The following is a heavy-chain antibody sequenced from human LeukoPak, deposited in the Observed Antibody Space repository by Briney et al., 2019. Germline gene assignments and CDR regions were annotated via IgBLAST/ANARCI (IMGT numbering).Heavy chain of an antibody. CDR2: IRYDGSNK. V-gene: IGHV3-30*02. Sequence: PGGSLRLSCAASGFTFSGYGMHWVRQAPGKGLEWVAFIRYDGSNKYYADSVKGRFTISRDNSKNTLYLQMNSLRAEDTAVYYCAKERLRYCSGGSCTHFDYWGQGTLVTVSS. D-gene: IGHD2-15*01. J-gene: IGHJ4*02. CDR1: GFTFSGYG. CDR3: AKERLRYCSGGSCTHFDY.